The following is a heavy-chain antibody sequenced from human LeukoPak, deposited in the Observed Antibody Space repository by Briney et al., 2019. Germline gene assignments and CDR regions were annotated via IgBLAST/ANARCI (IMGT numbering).Heavy chain of an antibody. D-gene: IGHD5-18*01. CDR2: ISWNSGSI. CDR3: AKDIGYSYGALGY. CDR1: GFTFDDYA. J-gene: IGHJ4*02. V-gene: IGHV3-9*01. Sequence: GGSLRLSCAASGFTFDDYAMHWVRQAPGKGLEWVSGISWNSGSIGYADSVKGRFTISRDNAKNPLYLQMNSLRAEDTALYYCAKDIGYSYGALGYWGQGTLVTVSS.